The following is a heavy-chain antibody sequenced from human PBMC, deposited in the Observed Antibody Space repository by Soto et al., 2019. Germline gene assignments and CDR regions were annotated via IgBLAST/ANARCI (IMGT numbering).Heavy chain of an antibody. CDR1: GFGFSDYY. Sequence: GGSLRLSCAASGFGFSDYYMTWIRQAPGKGLEWLSYISTSETTIYYADSVKGRFTISRDNAENSLSLQMNSLRAEDTAVYYCARRRGDSSGSYYFDYWGQGTLVTVSS. V-gene: IGHV3-11*01. CDR3: ARRRGDSSGSYYFDY. CDR2: ISTSETTI. J-gene: IGHJ4*02. D-gene: IGHD3-22*01.